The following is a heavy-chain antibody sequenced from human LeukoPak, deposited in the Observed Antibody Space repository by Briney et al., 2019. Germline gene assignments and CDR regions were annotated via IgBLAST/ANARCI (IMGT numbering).Heavy chain of an antibody. V-gene: IGHV1-24*01. CDR1: GYTLTELP. D-gene: IGHD1-26*01. CDR3: ATEELRYFDY. CDR2: FDPEDGET. Sequence: GASVKVSXKVSGYTLTELPMHWVRQAPGKGLEWMGGFDPEDGETIYAQKFQGRDTMTEDTSTDTAYMELSSLRSEDTAVYYCATEELRYFDYWGQGTLVTVSS. J-gene: IGHJ4*02.